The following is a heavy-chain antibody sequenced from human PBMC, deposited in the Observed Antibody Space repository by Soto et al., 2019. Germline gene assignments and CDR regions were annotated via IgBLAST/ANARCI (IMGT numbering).Heavy chain of an antibody. CDR1: GGTFSSYA. CDR2: IISIFGTA. CDR3: ARVLLDYYYGMDV. J-gene: IGHJ6*02. D-gene: IGHD2-8*02. Sequence: RASVKVSCKASGGTFSSYAISWVRQAPGQGLEWMGGIISIFGTANYAQKFQGRVTITADKSMSTAYMELSSLRSEDTAVYYCARVLLDYYYGMDVWGQGTTVTVSS. V-gene: IGHV1-69*06.